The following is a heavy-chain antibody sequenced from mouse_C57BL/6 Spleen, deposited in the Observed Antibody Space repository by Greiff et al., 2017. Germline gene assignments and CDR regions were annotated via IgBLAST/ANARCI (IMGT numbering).Heavy chain of an antibody. D-gene: IGHD2-3*01. J-gene: IGHJ3*01. CDR2: ISSGSSTI. V-gene: IGHV5-17*01. CDR1: GFTFSDYG. CDR3: ASSDGYYNAY. Sequence: DVQLVESGGGLVKPGGSLKLSCAASGFTFSDYGMHWVRQAPEKGLEWVAYISSGSSTIYYADTVKGRFTISRDNAKNTLFLQMTSLRSEDTAMYYCASSDGYYNAYWGQGTLVTVSA.